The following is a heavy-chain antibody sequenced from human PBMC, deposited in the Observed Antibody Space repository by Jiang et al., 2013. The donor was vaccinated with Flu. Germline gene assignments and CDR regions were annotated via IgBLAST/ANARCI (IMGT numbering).Heavy chain of an antibody. V-gene: IGHV1-18*01. D-gene: IGHD3-22*01. CDR2: ISVYNGNT. CDR3: ARGGHYYDSSFHGDDTFDI. Sequence: VKKPGASVKVSCKTSGYTFTTYGLSWVRQAPGQGLEWMGWISVYNGNTYYAQKLQGRVTMTTDTSTSTAYMELRSLRSDDTAVYYCARGGHYYDSSFHGDDTFDIWGQGTMVTVSS. J-gene: IGHJ3*02. CDR1: GYTFTTYG.